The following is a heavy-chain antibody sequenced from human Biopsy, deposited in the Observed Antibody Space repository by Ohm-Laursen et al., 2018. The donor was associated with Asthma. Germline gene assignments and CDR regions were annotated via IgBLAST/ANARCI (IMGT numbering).Heavy chain of an antibody. V-gene: IGHV4-59*07. CDR3: AGFCSGGNCPDH. CDR1: PGSISDYY. D-gene: IGHD2-15*01. Sequence: SDTLSLTCTVSPGSISDYYWNWIRQFPGKGLEWIGYVYSTGSTRYNPSLKSRVTISVDTSINQISLRLSSVIAADTAVYYCAGFCSGGNCPDHWGQGTLVTVSS. J-gene: IGHJ4*02. CDR2: VYSTGST.